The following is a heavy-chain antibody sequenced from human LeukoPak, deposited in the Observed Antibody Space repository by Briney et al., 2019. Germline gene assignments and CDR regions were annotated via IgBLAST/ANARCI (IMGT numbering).Heavy chain of an antibody. J-gene: IGHJ5*02. V-gene: IGHV3-30*04. CDR3: ARDPSYYGSGRVRWFDP. CDR2: ISYDGSNK. Sequence: GGSLRLSCAASGFTFSSYAMHWVRQAPGKGLEWVAVISYDGSNKYYADSAKGRFTISRDNSKNTLYLQMNSLRAEDTAVYYCARDPSYYGSGRVRWFDPWGQGTLVSVSS. D-gene: IGHD3-10*01. CDR1: GFTFSSYA.